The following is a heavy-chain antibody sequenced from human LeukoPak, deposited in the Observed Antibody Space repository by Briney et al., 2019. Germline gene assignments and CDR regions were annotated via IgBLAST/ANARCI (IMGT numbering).Heavy chain of an antibody. CDR1: GFTFSSYS. J-gene: IGHJ1*01. V-gene: IGHV3-53*01. D-gene: IGHD2-15*01. CDR2: IYGGGST. CDR3: ARFCSGGDSPPPWH. Sequence: PGGSLRLSCAASGFTFSSYSMNWVRQAPGKGLEWVSIIYGGGSTYSADSVKGRFTISRDNSKNTLYLQMNSLRAEDTAVYYCARFCSGGDSPPPWHGGQGPLVTVSS.